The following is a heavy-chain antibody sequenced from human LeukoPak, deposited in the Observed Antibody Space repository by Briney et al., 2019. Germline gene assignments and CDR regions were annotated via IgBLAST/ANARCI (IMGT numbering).Heavy chain of an antibody. V-gene: IGHV3-53*01. Sequence: GGSLRLSCAASGFTVSSNYMSWVRQAPGKGLEWVSVIYSGGSTYYADSVKGRFTISRDNSKNTLYLQMNSLRAEDTAVYYCAKAYYDSSGYYLWYFDLWGRGTLVTVSS. CDR1: GFTVSSNY. D-gene: IGHD3-22*01. J-gene: IGHJ2*01. CDR3: AKAYYDSSGYYLWYFDL. CDR2: IYSGGST.